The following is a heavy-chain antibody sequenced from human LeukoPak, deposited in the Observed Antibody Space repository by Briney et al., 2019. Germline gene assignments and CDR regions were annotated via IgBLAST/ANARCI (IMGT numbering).Heavy chain of an antibody. CDR2: ISYDESNE. Sequence: GGSLRLSCVASGFTFSVHGMSWVRQAPGKGLEWVAAISYDESNEYYVDSVKGRFTVSRDNSKNTLYLQMNSLRVEDTAVYYCVKVPRSGCCAFDIWGQGTMVTVSS. V-gene: IGHV3-30*18. D-gene: IGHD6-19*01. CDR3: VKVPRSGCCAFDI. J-gene: IGHJ3*02. CDR1: GFTFSVHG.